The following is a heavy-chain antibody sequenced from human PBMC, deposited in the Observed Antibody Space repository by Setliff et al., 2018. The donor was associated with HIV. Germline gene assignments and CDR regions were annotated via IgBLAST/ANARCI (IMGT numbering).Heavy chain of an antibody. CDR3: ARKDCVGYCDSNSCYGIGPIDF. Sequence: ASVKVSCKASGYSFTGYYVNWVRQAPGQGLEWMGRIHPNSGATNLAQTFQGRVTLTRDKSVTTVYMELTSLRSDDTAVYYCARKDCVGYCDSNSCYGIGPIDFWGQGSLVTVSS. CDR2: IHPNSGAT. CDR1: GYSFTGYY. V-gene: IGHV1-2*06. D-gene: IGHD2-2*01. J-gene: IGHJ4*02.